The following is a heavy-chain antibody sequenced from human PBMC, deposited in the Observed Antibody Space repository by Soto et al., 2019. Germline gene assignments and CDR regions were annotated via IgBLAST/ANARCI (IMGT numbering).Heavy chain of an antibody. Sequence: PSETLSLTCTVSGGSTSSTTYYWGWVRQSPGKGLEWIGSIYYGGSTYYNPSLKSRVTISVDTSKNQLSLKLRSVTAADTAVYYCALGRAYNWNDYYFDYWGQGTLVTVSS. CDR3: ALGRAYNWNDYYFDY. J-gene: IGHJ4*02. V-gene: IGHV4-39*01. CDR2: IYYGGST. CDR1: GGSTSSTTYY. D-gene: IGHD1-20*01.